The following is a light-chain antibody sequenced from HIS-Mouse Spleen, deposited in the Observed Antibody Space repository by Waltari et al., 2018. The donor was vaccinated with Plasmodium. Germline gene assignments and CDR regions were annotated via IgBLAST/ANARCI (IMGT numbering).Light chain of an antibody. CDR1: RRSVGSYNL. V-gene: IGLV2-23*03. CDR2: EGS. J-gene: IGLJ3*02. Sequence: QSALTQPASVSGSPGQSITISCTGTRRSVGSYNLVSWYQQHPGKAPKLRIYEGSKRPSGVSNRFSGSKSGNTASLTISGLQAEDEADYYCCSYAGSSTFVFGGGTKLTVL. CDR3: CSYAGSSTFV.